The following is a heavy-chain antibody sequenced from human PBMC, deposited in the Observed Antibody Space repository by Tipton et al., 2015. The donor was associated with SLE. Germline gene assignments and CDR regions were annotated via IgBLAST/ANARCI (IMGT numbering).Heavy chain of an antibody. D-gene: IGHD2-2*01. CDR2: IYYSGSS. CDR1: GGSISSDAYY. Sequence: LRLSCAVSGGSISSDAYYWSWIRQYPGKGLEWIGYIYYSGSSFYNPSLKSRVSISIDTSKNQFSLKLRSVAAADTAVYYCARDQASDFVVVPLVNNWFDPWGQGTLVTVSS. V-gene: IGHV4-31*11. J-gene: IGHJ5*02. CDR3: ARDQASDFVVVPLVNNWFDP.